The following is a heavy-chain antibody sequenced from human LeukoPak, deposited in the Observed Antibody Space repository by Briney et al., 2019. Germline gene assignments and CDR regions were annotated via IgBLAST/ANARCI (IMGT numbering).Heavy chain of an antibody. CDR2: IYYCGST. Sequence: SETLSLTCTVSGGSISSYYWSWIRQPPGKGLEWIGYIYYCGSTNYNPSLKSRVTISVDTSKNQFSLKLSSVTAADTAVYYCARYLDYGDLYYFDYWGQGTLVTVSS. J-gene: IGHJ4*02. CDR1: GGSISSYY. CDR3: ARYLDYGDLYYFDY. D-gene: IGHD4-17*01. V-gene: IGHV4-59*01.